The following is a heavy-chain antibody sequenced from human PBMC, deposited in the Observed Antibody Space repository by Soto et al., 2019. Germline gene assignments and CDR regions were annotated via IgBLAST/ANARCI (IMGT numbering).Heavy chain of an antibody. J-gene: IGHJ4*02. CDR1: GFTFSSYG. CDR3: ARDPRGSGSYSYFGY. CDR2: ISYDGSNK. Sequence: GGSLRLSCAASGFTFSSYGMHWVRQAPGKGLEWVAVISYDGSNKYYADSVKGRFTISRDNAKNSLYLQMNSLRDEDTAVYYCARDPRGSGSYSYFGYWGQGTLVTVSS. V-gene: IGHV3-30*03. D-gene: IGHD3-10*01.